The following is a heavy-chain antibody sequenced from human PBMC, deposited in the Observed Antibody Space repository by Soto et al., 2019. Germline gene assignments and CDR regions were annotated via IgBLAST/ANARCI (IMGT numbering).Heavy chain of an antibody. CDR1: GFTFSSYG. D-gene: IGHD3-10*01. J-gene: IGHJ6*03. V-gene: IGHV3-33*01. CDR3: ARDPALYYYGSGSYVPYYYMDV. CDR2: IWYDGSNK. Sequence: QVQLVESGGGVVQPGRSLRLSCAASGFTFSSYGMHWVRQAPGKGLEWVAVIWYDGSNKYYADSVKGRFTISRDNSKNTLYLQMNSRRAEDTAVYYCARDPALYYYGSGSYVPYYYMDVWGKGTTVTVSS.